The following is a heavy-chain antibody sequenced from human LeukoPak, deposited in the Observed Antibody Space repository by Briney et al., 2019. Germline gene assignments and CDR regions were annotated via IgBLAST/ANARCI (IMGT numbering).Heavy chain of an antibody. D-gene: IGHD4-11*01. V-gene: IGHV3-33*01. Sequence: GGSLRLSCAASGFTFRTYGMHWVRQAPGKGLEWVAIIWYDGSTKYYAESVKGRFTIPRDNSKNMLYLQMNSMRAEDTAVYYCASVSDYSNYFDFWGQGTLVTVSS. CDR1: GFTFRTYG. J-gene: IGHJ4*02. CDR3: ASVSDYSNYFDF. CDR2: IWYDGSTK.